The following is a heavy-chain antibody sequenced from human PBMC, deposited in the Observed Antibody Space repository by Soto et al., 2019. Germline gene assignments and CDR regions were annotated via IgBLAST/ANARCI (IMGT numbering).Heavy chain of an antibody. CDR1: GFNFSLYT. CDR2: ISGPGSTI. V-gene: IGHV3-48*02. Sequence: GGSLRLSCAASGFNFSLYTMNWVRQAPGRGLEWVSYISGPGSTIYYADSVKGRFAISRDNARSSVYLQMDSLRDEDTAVYYCTREPALGAYYHTCFDYWGQGALVTVSS. D-gene: IGHD3-22*01. CDR3: TREPALGAYYHTCFDY. J-gene: IGHJ4*02.